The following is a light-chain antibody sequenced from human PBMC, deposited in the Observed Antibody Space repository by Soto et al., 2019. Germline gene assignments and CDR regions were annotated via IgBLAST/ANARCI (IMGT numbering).Light chain of an antibody. Sequence: INNRTSQGISSYLAWNQQKPGKAPKLLIYAASTLQSGVPSRFSCSGTRTDITLACGRLMPDDLASYSSRDPNQLPGAFRGGTKVDIK. J-gene: IGKJ4*02. CDR2: AAS. CDR1: QGISSY. CDR3: RDPNQLPGA. V-gene: IGKV1-9*01.